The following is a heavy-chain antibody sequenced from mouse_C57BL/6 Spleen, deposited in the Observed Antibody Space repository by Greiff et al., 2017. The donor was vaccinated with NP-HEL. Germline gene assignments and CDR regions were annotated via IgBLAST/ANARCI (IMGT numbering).Heavy chain of an antibody. D-gene: IGHD1-1*01. CDR3: ARSRYYGAMDY. V-gene: IGHV1-50*01. CDR1: GYTFTSYW. J-gene: IGHJ4*01. CDR2: IAPSDRST. Sequence: QVQLQQPGAELVKPGASVKLSCKASGYTFTSYWMQWVKQRPGQGLEWLGEIAPSDRSTNYNQKFKGKATLTVDTSSRTAYIQLSSLTSEDSAVYYCARSRYYGAMDYWGQGTSVTVSS.